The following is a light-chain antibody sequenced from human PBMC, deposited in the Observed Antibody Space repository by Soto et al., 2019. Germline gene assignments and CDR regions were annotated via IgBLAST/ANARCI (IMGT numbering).Light chain of an antibody. CDR3: QQSYSTLRT. CDR2: AAS. CDR1: QSISSY. Sequence: DIQMTQSPSSLSASVGDRVTITCRASQSISSYLNWYQQKPGKAPKLLIYAASSLQSGVPSRFSGSGSCTDFSLTISSLQPEDFATYYCQQSYSTLRTFGQGTKVDIK. J-gene: IGKJ1*01. V-gene: IGKV1-39*01.